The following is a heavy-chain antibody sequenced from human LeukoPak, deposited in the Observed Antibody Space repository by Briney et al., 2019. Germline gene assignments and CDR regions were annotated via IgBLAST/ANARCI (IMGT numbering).Heavy chain of an antibody. D-gene: IGHD4-23*01. Sequence: SETLSLTCTVSGGSVSSGSYYWSWIRQPPGKGLEWIGYIYYSGSTNYNPSLKSRVTISVDTSKNQFSLKLSSVTAADAAVYYCARAATVVTKLDYWGQGTLVTVSS. CDR3: ARAATVVTKLDY. J-gene: IGHJ4*02. CDR1: GGSVSSGSYY. CDR2: IYYSGST. V-gene: IGHV4-61*01.